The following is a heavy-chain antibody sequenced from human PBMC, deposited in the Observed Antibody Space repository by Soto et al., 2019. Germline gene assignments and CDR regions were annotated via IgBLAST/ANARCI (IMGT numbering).Heavy chain of an antibody. CDR2: MNPNSGNT. J-gene: IGHJ6*03. V-gene: IGHV1-8*01. CDR3: ARGQVVVVPAAIPIDYYYYMDV. CDR1: GYTFTSYD. D-gene: IGHD2-2*01. Sequence: ASVKISCKASGYTFTSYDINWVRQATGQGLEWMGWMNPNSGNTGYAQKFQGRVTMTRKTSISTAYMELSSLRSEDTAVYYCARGQVVVVPAAIPIDYYYYMDVWGKGTTVTVSS.